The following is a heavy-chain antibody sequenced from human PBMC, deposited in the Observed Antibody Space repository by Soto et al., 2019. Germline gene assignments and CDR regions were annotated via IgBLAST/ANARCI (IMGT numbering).Heavy chain of an antibody. D-gene: IGHD4-17*01. CDR1: GGSFSGYY. V-gene: IGHV4-34*01. Sequence: QVQLQQWGAGLLKPSETLSLTCAVYGGSFSGYYWSWIRQPPGKGLEWIGEINHSGSTNYNPSLKSRVTTSVDTAKNQSSLKLSSVTAAGTAVYYCAREYGDYGVIDYWGQGTLVTVSS. CDR3: AREYGDYGVIDY. J-gene: IGHJ4*02. CDR2: INHSGST.